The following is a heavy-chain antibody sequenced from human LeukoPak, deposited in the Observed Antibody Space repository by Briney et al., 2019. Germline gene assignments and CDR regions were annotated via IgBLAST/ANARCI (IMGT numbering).Heavy chain of an antibody. J-gene: IGHJ1*01. D-gene: IGHD2-21*01. CDR1: GGTFSSYA. CDR2: IIPILGIA. CDR3: AGCPVVGGGRGGGYFQH. Sequence: ASVKLSCKASGGTFSSYAISWVRQAPGQGLEWMGRIIPILGIANYAQKFQGRVTITADKSTSTAYMELSSLRSEDTAVYYCAGCPVVGGGRGGGYFQHWGQGTLVTVSS. V-gene: IGHV1-69*04.